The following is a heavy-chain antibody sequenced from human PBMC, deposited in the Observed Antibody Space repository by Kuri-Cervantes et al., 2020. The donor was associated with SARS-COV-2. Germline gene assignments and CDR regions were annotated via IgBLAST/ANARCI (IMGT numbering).Heavy chain of an antibody. V-gene: IGHV4-59*01. Sequence: ESLKISCTVSGCSISSYYWSWIRQPPGKGLEWIGYIYYSGSTNYNPSLKKRVTISLDTSKNEFSLKLSSVTAADTAAYYCARYGYRNISRSWYGSYYYYYMDVWGKGTTVTVSS. J-gene: IGHJ6*03. CDR2: IYYSGST. CDR3: ARYGYRNISRSWYGSYYYYYMDV. D-gene: IGHD6-13*01. CDR1: GCSISSYY.